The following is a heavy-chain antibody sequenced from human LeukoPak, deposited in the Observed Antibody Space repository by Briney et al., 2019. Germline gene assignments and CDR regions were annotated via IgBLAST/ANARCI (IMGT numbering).Heavy chain of an antibody. D-gene: IGHD3-22*01. CDR1: GYTFTSYY. CDR2: INPSGGST. V-gene: IGHV1-46*01. Sequence: ASVKVSCKASGYTFTSYYMHWVRQAPGQGLEWMGIINPSGGSTSYAQKFQGRVTMTRDMSTSTVYMELSSLRSEDTAVYYCASNTYYYDSSGYRSWAAFDIWGQGTMVTVSS. CDR3: ASNTYYYDSSGYRSWAAFDI. J-gene: IGHJ3*02.